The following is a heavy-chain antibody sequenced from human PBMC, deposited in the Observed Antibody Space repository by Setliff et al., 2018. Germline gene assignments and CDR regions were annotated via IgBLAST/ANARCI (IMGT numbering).Heavy chain of an antibody. J-gene: IGHJ5*02. Sequence: KTSETLSLTCAVYGDSFSDYYWSWIRQPPGKELEWIARIFPTGTTNYNPDLKSRVTMSVDTSKKRFSLMLRSVTAADTAIYYCARYNSSAACFDLWGPGTLVTVSS. CDR2: IFPTGTT. CDR3: ARYNSSAACFDL. V-gene: IGHV4-59*10. D-gene: IGHD2-21*01. CDR1: GDSFSDYY.